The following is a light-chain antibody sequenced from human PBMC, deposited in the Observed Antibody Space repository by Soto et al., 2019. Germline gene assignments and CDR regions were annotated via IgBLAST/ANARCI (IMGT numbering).Light chain of an antibody. J-gene: IGLJ1*01. CDR2: GVR. Sequence: QSALTQPTFVSGSPGQSITISCTGNSNDIGAYNYVSWYQQHPGKAPRLLIHGVRNRPPGISSRFSASKSGLTASLTISGLLPEDEADYFCSSFTTTRLYVFGRGTKVTVL. CDR3: SSFTTTRLYV. V-gene: IGLV2-14*01. CDR1: SNDIGAYNY.